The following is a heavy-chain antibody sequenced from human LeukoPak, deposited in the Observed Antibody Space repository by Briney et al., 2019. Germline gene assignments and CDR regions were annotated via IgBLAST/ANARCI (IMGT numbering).Heavy chain of an antibody. Sequence: GGSLRLSCAASGFTVSSNYMSWVRRAPGKGLEWVSVIYSGGSTYYADSVKGRFTISRDNSKNTLYLQMNSLRAEDTAVYYCAKITYNSGTRLDCWGQGTLVIVSS. D-gene: IGHD3-10*01. J-gene: IGHJ4*02. CDR1: GFTVSSNY. CDR2: IYSGGST. V-gene: IGHV3-66*01. CDR3: AKITYNSGTRLDC.